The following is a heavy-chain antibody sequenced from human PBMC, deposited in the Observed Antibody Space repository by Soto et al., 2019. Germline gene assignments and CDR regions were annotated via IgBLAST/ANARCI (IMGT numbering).Heavy chain of an antibody. D-gene: IGHD5-18*01. CDR2: IYPGDSDT. CDR3: AGGYSYGHYYYYYGMDV. Sequence: PGESLKISCKGSGYSFTSYWIGWVRQMPGKGLEWMGIIYPGDSDTRYSPSFQGQVTISADKSISTAYLQWSSLKASDTAMYYCAGGYSYGHYYYYYGMDVWGQGTTVTVSS. J-gene: IGHJ6*02. CDR1: GYSFTSYW. V-gene: IGHV5-51*01.